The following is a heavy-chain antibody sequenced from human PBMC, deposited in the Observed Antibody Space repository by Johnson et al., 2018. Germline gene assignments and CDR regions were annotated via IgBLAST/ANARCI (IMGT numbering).Heavy chain of an antibody. Sequence: QVQLQESGPGLVKPSETLSLTCTVSGGSISSYYWSRIRQPPGKGLEWIGYIYYSGSTNYNPSLKSRVTISVDTSKNHFSLKLSSVTAADTAVYYCARDSPFLGHYDYCMDVWGQGTTVTVS. CDR1: GGSISSYY. J-gene: IGHJ6*02. CDR3: ARDSPFLGHYDYCMDV. CDR2: IYYSGST. D-gene: IGHD3/OR15-3a*01. V-gene: IGHV4-59*01.